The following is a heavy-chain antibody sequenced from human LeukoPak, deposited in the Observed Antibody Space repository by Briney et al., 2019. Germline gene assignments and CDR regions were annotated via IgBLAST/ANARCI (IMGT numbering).Heavy chain of an antibody. Sequence: GGSLGLSCAASGFTFSIHWMHWVRQAPGKGLVWVSRMNTDGTNTAYADSVKGRFTISRDNAKNTLYLQMNSLGAEDTAVYYCARATLGYSSGWYDNWGQGTLVTVSS. CDR2: MNTDGTNT. D-gene: IGHD6-19*01. J-gene: IGHJ5*02. V-gene: IGHV3-74*01. CDR3: ARATLGYSSGWYDN. CDR1: GFTFSIHW.